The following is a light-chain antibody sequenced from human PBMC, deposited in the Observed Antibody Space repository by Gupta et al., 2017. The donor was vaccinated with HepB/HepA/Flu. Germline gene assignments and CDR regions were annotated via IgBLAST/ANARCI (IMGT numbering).Light chain of an antibody. CDR3: CSYAASDGL. J-gene: IGLJ3*02. CDR1: RSDVGGYNS. CDR2: GVT. V-gene: IGLV2-11*01. Sequence: QSALTQPHSVSGSPGQSVTISCTGTRSDVGGYNSVSWYQQHPGKAPKLIMYGVTKRPSGVPDRFSGAKSGNTAYLTISGLQAEDDSYYSCCSYAASDGLFGGGTKLTVL.